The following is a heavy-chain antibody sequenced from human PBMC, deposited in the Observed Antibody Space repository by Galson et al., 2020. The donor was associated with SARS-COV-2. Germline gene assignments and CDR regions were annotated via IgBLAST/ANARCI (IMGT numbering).Heavy chain of an antibody. Sequence: TGGSLRLSCAASGFTFSTYGMHWVRQAPGKGLEWVAIIWYDGSDKYYADSVEGRFTISRDNSKNTLYLQMNSLRAEDTAVYYCARDGGGWFDPWGQGTLVTVSS. V-gene: IGHV3-30*02. CDR3: ARDGGGWFDP. CDR1: GFTFSTYG. CDR2: IWYDGSDK. J-gene: IGHJ5*02. D-gene: IGHD3-3*01.